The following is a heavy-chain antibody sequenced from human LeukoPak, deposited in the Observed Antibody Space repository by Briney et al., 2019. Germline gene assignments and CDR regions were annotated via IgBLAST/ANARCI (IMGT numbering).Heavy chain of an antibody. CDR3: VVSDFWSGYYDHNWFDP. CDR1: GFTFSSYG. J-gene: IGHJ5*02. V-gene: IGHV3-30*03. CDR2: ISYHGSNK. Sequence: GGSLRLSCAASGFTFSSYGMHWVRQAPGKGLEWVAVISYHGSNKYYADSMKGRFTISRDNSENTVYLQTNSLRAEDTAIYYCVVSDFWSGYYDHNWFDPWGQGILVTVSS. D-gene: IGHD3-3*01.